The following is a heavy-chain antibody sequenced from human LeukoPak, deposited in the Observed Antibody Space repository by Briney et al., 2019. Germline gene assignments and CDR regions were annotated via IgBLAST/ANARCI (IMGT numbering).Heavy chain of an antibody. J-gene: IGHJ6*03. V-gene: IGHV4-34*01. D-gene: IGHD4-17*01. CDR3: ARVLRNYYYYMDV. Sequence: SETLSLTCAVSGWSFSGYYWSWIRQPPGKGLEWIGEINHSGSTNYNPSLKSRVTISVDTSKNQFSLKMSSVTAGDTAVYYCARVLRNYYYYMDVWGKRTTVTVSS. CDR1: GWSFSGYY. CDR2: INHSGST.